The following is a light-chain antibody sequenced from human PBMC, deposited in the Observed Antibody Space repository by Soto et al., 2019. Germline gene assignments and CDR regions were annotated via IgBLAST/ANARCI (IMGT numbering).Light chain of an antibody. J-gene: IGKJ3*01. CDR3: MQALQFT. Sequence: DIVMTQSPLSLPVTPGEPASISCRSSQSLLHSNGYNYLDWYLQKPVQSPQLLIYLGSNRASGVPDRFSGSGSGTDFTLKISRVEAEDVEVYYCMQALQFTFGPGTKVDIK. CDR1: QSLLHSNGYNY. V-gene: IGKV2-28*01. CDR2: LGS.